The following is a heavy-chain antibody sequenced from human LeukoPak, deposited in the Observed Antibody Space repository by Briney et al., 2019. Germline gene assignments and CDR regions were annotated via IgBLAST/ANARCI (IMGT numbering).Heavy chain of an antibody. Sequence: ASVKVSCKASGYTFTSYDINWVRQATGQGLGWMGWMNPNSGNTGYAQKFQARVTMTRNTSISTAYMELSSLRSEDTAVYYCARGVVAVAFDIWGQGTMVTVSS. J-gene: IGHJ3*02. CDR2: MNPNSGNT. D-gene: IGHD5-12*01. CDR3: ARGVVAVAFDI. V-gene: IGHV1-8*01. CDR1: GYTFTSYD.